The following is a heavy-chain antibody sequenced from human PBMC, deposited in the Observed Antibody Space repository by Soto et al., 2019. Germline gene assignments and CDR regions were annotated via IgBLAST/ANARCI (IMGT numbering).Heavy chain of an antibody. D-gene: IGHD3-10*01. Sequence: QVQLQESGPGLVKPSETLSLTCTVSGGSISSYYWSWIRQPPGKGLEWIGYIYDSGSTNYNPSLKSRVTISVDTSKNQFSLKLSSVTAADTAVYYCARHIGYYGSGSYYNGLNWFDPWGQGTLVTVSS. J-gene: IGHJ5*02. CDR3: ARHIGYYGSGSYYNGLNWFDP. CDR1: GGSISSYY. CDR2: IYDSGST. V-gene: IGHV4-59*08.